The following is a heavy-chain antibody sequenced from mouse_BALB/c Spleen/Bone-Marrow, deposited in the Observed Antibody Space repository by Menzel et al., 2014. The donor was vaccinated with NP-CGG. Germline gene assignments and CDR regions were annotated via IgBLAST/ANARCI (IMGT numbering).Heavy chain of an antibody. CDR3: ARGEDGLDY. CDR2: IYPGGGYT. J-gene: IGHJ2*01. V-gene: IGHV1-63*02. CDR1: EYTFTNYW. D-gene: IGHD2-3*01. Sequence: GVDLGRTGASVMMSSNSDEYTFTNYWIGWVKQRPGNGLAWIGDIYPGGGYTNYNEKFTGKATLTADQSSSTAYMQLSSLTSEDSAIYYCARGEDGLDYWNQATTPKVSS.